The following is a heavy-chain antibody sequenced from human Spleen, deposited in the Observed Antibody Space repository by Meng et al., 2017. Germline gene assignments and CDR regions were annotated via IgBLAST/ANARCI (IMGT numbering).Heavy chain of an antibody. V-gene: IGHV4-31*01. CDR3: ASSGWYRGPNYFDY. Sequence: QVHVLGSCPGLVKPSQTLSLTCTVSGGSINSGDYYWSWIRQHPGKGLAWIGYIYYSGSTYYNPSLKSLVTISVDPSKNQFSLMVSSVTAADTAVYYCASSGWYRGPNYFDYWGQGTLVTVSS. J-gene: IGHJ4*01. CDR2: IYYSGST. CDR1: GGSINSGDYY. D-gene: IGHD6-19*01.